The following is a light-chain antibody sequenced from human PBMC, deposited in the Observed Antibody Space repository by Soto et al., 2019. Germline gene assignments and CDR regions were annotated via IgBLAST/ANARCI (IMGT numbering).Light chain of an antibody. CDR2: AAS. CDR3: QQYNSYPLT. V-gene: IGKV1-5*01. CDR1: QSISSW. Sequence: DIQITQSPSTLSASLGDRGTITFRASQSISSWLAWYQQRPGNAPTLLISAASRLQSGVPSRFSGRGSGTDFTLTISSLQPEDFATYYCQQYNSYPLTFGGGTKVDIK. J-gene: IGKJ4*01.